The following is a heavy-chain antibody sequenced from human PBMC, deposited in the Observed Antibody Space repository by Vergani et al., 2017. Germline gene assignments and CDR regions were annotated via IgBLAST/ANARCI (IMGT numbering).Heavy chain of an antibody. Sequence: QVQVVQSGAEVKKSGASVKVSCKTSGYTFSNYYMHWVRQAPGQGLEWMGIINPSGGHTNYAQKFQGRVTMTRDTSTRTVYMELSSLSSEDTAIYYCARGDYGILTGYRYWGQGTLVTVSA. CDR3: ARGDYGILTGYRY. J-gene: IGHJ4*02. CDR1: GYTFSNYY. D-gene: IGHD3-9*01. V-gene: IGHV1-46*03. CDR2: INPSGGHT.